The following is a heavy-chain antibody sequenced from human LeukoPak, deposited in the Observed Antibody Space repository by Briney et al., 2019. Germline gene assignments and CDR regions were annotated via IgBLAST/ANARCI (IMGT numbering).Heavy chain of an antibody. CDR1: GDSISSNVCY. CDR2: ILYNGNT. J-gene: IGHJ6*04. CDR3: AGVGQSGPITMVRGVTRVDV. D-gene: IGHD3-10*01. Sequence: SETLSLTCTVSGDSISSNVCYWGWIRQPPGKGLEWIANILYNGNTYYNPSLKSRVTISQDTSKNQFSLKLSSVTAADTAVYYCAGVGQSGPITMVRGVTRVDVWGKGTTVTVSS. V-gene: IGHV4-39*01.